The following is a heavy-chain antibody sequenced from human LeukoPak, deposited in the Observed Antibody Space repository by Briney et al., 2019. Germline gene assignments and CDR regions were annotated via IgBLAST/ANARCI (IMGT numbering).Heavy chain of an antibody. J-gene: IGHJ5*02. CDR1: GGSISSYY. CDR2: TYYSGST. Sequence: SESLSLTCTVSGGSISSYYWSWIRPPPGKGLGWIGYTYYSGSTNYNPSLKSRVTISVDTSKNPFSLKLSSVTASLKTDKLSAELAHNYYDSSGLGGFDPWGQGTLVTVSS. D-gene: IGHD3-22*01. V-gene: IGHV4-59*01. CDR3: AELAHNYYDSSGLGGFDP.